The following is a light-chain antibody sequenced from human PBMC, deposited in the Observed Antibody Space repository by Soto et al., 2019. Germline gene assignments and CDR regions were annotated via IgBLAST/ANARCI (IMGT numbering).Light chain of an antibody. CDR1: QTIKSY. CDR3: PQCYTTPYT. Sequence: DIQMTQSPSSLSASVGDRVTITCRASQTIKSYLNWYQHKPGKAPQLLISGASSLQGGVPSRFSGSASGPEFTLTISSLQPEDIATYYCPQCYTTPYTFGQGTKLDLK. CDR2: GAS. V-gene: IGKV1-39*01. J-gene: IGKJ2*01.